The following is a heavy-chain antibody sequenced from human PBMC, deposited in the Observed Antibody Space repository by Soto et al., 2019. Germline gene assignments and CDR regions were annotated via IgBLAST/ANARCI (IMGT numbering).Heavy chain of an antibody. D-gene: IGHD2-2*01. J-gene: IGHJ4*02. V-gene: IGHV3-23*01. CDR3: AKDPYCSSTSCYVRFDY. Sequence: GGSLRLSCAASGFTFSSYAMSWVRQAPGKGLEWVSAISGSGGSTYYADSVKGRFTISRDNSKNTLYLQMNSLRAEDTAVYYCAKDPYCSSTSCYVRFDYWGQGTLVTVSS. CDR2: ISGSGGST. CDR1: GFTFSSYA.